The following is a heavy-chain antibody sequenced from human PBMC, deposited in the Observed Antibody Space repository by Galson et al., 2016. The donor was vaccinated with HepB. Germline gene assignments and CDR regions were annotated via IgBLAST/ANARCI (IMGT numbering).Heavy chain of an antibody. V-gene: IGHV3-7*01. CDR1: GCTFSSYW. CDR2: IKQDGSEK. J-gene: IGHJ4*02. Sequence: SLRLSCAASGCTFSSYWMSWVRQAPGKGLEWVANIKQDGSEKYYVDSVKGRFTISRDNAKNSLYLQMNSLRAEDTAVYYCAIAAGDYWGQGTLVTVSS. CDR3: AIAAGDY. D-gene: IGHD6-25*01.